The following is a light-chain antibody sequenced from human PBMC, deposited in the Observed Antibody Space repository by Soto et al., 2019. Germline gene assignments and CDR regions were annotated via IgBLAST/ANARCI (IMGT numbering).Light chain of an antibody. CDR1: QTSSNW. CDR3: QQYSSDST. CDR2: DAS. J-gene: IGKJ1*01. V-gene: IGKV1-5*01. Sequence: SQKTDSRPTLSASVGDRVTITCRTRQTSSNWLAWYQQKPGKAPKLLIYDASSLERGVPSRFSGGGFGTEFTLTISSLQPDDFATYYCQQYSSDSTFGQGTKVDIK.